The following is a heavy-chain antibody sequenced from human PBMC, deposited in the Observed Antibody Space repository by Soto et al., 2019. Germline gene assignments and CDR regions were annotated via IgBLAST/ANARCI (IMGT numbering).Heavy chain of an antibody. D-gene: IGHD3-10*02. J-gene: IGHJ4*02. CDR2: ISYDGSDI. V-gene: IGHV3-30*03. CDR3: AIVRVADSPLDH. Sequence: QVQLVESGGGVVQHGRSLRLSCAGSGFIFSNYGMHWVRQAPGKGLEWVAFISYDGSDILYADSVKGRFTISRDNSKSTLFLHMNRPRADDTAVYFCAIVRVADSPLDHWGQGSLVTVSS. CDR1: GFIFSNYG.